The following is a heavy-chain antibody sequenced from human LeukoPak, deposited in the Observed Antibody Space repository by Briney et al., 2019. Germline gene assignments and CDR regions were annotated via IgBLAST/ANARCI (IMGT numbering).Heavy chain of an antibody. CDR1: GFTFSSYW. CDR2: IKQDGSEK. Sequence: QAGGSLRLSCAASGFTFSSYWMSWVRQAPGKGLEWVANIKQDGSEKYYVDSVKGRFTISRDNAKNSLYLQMNSLRAEDTAVYYCARAVGQLWYHNYYYYYYYMDVWGKGTTVTVSS. J-gene: IGHJ6*03. V-gene: IGHV3-7*01. CDR3: ARAVGQLWYHNYYYYYYYMDV. D-gene: IGHD5-18*01.